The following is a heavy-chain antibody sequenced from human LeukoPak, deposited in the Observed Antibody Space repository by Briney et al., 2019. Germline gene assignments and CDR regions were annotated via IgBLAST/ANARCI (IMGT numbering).Heavy chain of an antibody. CDR1: GFTFRDYY. CDR2: IISSGSYT. V-gene: IGHV3-11*05. D-gene: IGHD6-19*01. Sequence: PGGSLRLSCAASGFTFRDYYMTWVRQAPGKGLEWVSYIISSGSYTNNADSVKGRFTISRDNAKNSLYLQMNSLRAEDTAVYYCARALSSGWYLLDVWGQGTTVTVSS. CDR3: ARALSSGWYLLDV. J-gene: IGHJ6*02.